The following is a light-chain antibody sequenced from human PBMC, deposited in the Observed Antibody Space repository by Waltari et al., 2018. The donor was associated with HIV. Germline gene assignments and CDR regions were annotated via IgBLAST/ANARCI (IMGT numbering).Light chain of an antibody. CDR2: KAS. CDR3: QEYDTKYHK. J-gene: IGKJ1*01. CDR1: QSIHMW. Sequence: IQMTQSPSILSASVGDRVTITFRASQSIHMWLAWYQQKSGKAPNVLIYKASTLVSGVPSRFSGSGSGTEFTLTITSLQPDDFATYYCQEYDTKYHKFGQGTKVDLK. V-gene: IGKV1-5*03.